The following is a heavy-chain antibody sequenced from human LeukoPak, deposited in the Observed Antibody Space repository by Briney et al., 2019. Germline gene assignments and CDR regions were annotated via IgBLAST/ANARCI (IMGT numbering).Heavy chain of an antibody. CDR1: GGSVGSGSYY. CDR2: IYYSGST. J-gene: IGHJ6*02. V-gene: IGHV4-61*01. D-gene: IGHD5-18*01. Sequence: PSETLSLTCTVSGGSVGSGSYYWSWIRQPPGKGLEWIGYIYYSGSTNYNPSLKSRVTISVDTSKNQFSLKLSSVTAADTAVYYCARDPVDSYGPPSGMDVWGQGTTVTVSS. CDR3: ARDPVDSYGPPSGMDV.